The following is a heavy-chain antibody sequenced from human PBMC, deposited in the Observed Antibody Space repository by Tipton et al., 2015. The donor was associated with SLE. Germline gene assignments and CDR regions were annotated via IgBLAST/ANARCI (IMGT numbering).Heavy chain of an antibody. D-gene: IGHD2-2*01. CDR3: ARRAYHYAMDV. Sequence: TLSLTCAVSGDSISNGDWWSWVRQPPGKGLEYIGEIYHRGNTNDNPSLKSRVTISVDKSTNHFFLKLTSVTAADTAVYYCARRAYHYAMDVWGQGATVTVSS. CDR2: IYHRGNT. V-gene: IGHV4-4*02. J-gene: IGHJ6*02. CDR1: GDSISNGDW.